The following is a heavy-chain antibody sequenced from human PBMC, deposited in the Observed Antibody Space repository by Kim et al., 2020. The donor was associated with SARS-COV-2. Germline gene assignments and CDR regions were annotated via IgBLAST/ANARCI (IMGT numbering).Heavy chain of an antibody. J-gene: IGHJ6*02. CDR3: AKDSRNREPDYVWGSYRYTKEYCYGMDV. CDR1: GFTFSSYA. D-gene: IGHD3-16*02. CDR2: ISGSGGST. Sequence: GGSLRLSCAASGFTFSSYAMSWVRQAPGKGLEWVSAISGSGGSTYYADSVKGRFTISRDNSKNTLYLQMNSLRAEDTAVYYCAKDSRNREPDYVWGSYRYTKEYCYGMDVWGQGTTVTVSS. V-gene: IGHV3-23*01.